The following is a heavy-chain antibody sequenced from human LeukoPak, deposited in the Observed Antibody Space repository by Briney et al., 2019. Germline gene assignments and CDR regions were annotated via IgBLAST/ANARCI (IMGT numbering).Heavy chain of an antibody. CDR1: GFTFSDYY. Sequence: GALRLSCAASGFTFSDYYMSWIRQAPGKGLEWVANIKNDGSQTYYVDSVKGRFTLSRDNAKNSLFLQMNSLRAEDTAVYFCVREGYFLFDFWGQGTLVTVSS. CDR3: VREGYFLFDF. D-gene: IGHD1-26*01. CDR2: IKNDGSQT. J-gene: IGHJ4*02. V-gene: IGHV3-7*01.